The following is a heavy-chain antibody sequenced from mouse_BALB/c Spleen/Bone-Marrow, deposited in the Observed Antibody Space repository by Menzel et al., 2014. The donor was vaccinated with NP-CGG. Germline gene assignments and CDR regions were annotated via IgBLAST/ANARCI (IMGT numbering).Heavy chain of an antibody. D-gene: IGHD2-14*01. CDR2: IHPNSGNT. CDR3: SRHHRYAYYFDY. J-gene: IGHJ2*01. V-gene: IGHV1S130*01. CDR1: GYTFTNSW. Sequence: QVQLQQSGSVLVRPGASVKLSCKASGYTFTNSWMHWAKQRPGQGLEWIGEIHPNSGNTNYNENFEGKATLTVDTSSTTAHVDLSSLTSEDSAVYYCSRHHRYAYYFDYWGQGTALTVSS.